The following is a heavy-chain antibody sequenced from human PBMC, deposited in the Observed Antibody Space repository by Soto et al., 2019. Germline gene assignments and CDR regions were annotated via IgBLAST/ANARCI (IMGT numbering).Heavy chain of an antibody. D-gene: IGHD3-10*01. J-gene: IGHJ3*02. Sequence: EMQLVESGGGLVQPGGSLRLSCAASGFTFSTYTMKWVRQAPGKGLEWVSYISSSSSTIDYADSVKGRLTISRDNARNSLYLQMNSLRVEDTAVYYCARGRRGLVRVGFDIWGQGTMVTVSS. CDR3: ARGRRGLVRVGFDI. CDR1: GFTFSTYT. CDR2: ISSSSSTI. V-gene: IGHV3-48*01.